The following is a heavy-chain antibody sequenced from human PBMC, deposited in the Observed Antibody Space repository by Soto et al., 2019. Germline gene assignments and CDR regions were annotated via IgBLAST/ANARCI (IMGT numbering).Heavy chain of an antibody. Sequence: QVQLVQSGAEVKKPGSSVKVSCKASGGTFSSYAISWVRQAPGQGLEWMGGIIPIFGTANYAQKFQGRVTITADESTSTAYMELSSLRSEDTAVYYCSRGGDIVVVPVDTYYYYGFGHLGPRDHGQRLL. D-gene: IGHD2-2*01. CDR1: GGTFSSYA. CDR3: SRGGDIVVVPVDTYYYYGFGH. J-gene: IGHJ6*02. V-gene: IGHV1-69*01. CDR2: IIPIFGTA.